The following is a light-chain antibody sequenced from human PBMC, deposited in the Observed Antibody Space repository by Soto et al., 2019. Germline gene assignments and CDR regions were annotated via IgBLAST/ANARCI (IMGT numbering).Light chain of an antibody. CDR3: SSYTTSNTRQIV. CDR2: DVS. V-gene: IGLV2-14*03. J-gene: IGLJ1*01. Sequence: QSALTQPASVSGSPGQSITISCTGTSSDVGGYNYVSWYQHHPGKAPKLMIYDVSNRPSGISNRFSGSKSGNTASLTISGLQPEDEGDYYCSSYTTSNTRQIVFGTGIKLTVL. CDR1: SSDVGGYNY.